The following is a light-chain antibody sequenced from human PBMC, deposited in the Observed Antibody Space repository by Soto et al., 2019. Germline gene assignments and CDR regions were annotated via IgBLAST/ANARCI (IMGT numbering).Light chain of an antibody. CDR2: KAS. Sequence: DIQMTQSPSTLSASVGDRVTITCRASQSISTWLAWYQQEPGKAPKLLIHKASSLQSGVPSRFSGSASGTEFTLTISSLQPDDFATYYCQHYNSYPLTFGGGTKVDIK. J-gene: IGKJ4*01. CDR1: QSISTW. V-gene: IGKV1-5*03. CDR3: QHYNSYPLT.